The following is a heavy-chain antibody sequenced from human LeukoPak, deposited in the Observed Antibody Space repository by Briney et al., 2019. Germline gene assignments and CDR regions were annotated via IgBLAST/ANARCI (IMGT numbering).Heavy chain of an antibody. V-gene: IGHV1-46*01. CDR1: GYTFTSYY. J-gene: IGHJ5*02. D-gene: IGHD2-2*01. CDR3: ARDAGYCSSTGCYGGSWFDP. CDR2: INPSGGST. Sequence: GASVKVSCKASGYTFTSYYMHWVRQAPGQGLEWMGIINPSGGSTSYAQKFQGRVTMTRDTSTSTVYMELSSLRSEDTAVYYCARDAGYCSSTGCYGGSWFDPWGQGTLVTVSS.